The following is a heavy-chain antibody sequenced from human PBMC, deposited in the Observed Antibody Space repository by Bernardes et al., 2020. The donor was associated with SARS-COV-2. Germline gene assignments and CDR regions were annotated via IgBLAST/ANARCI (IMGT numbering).Heavy chain of an antibody. CDR1: GYTFTSYG. Sequence: ASVKVSCMASGYTFTSYGISWVRQAPGQGLEWMGWISAYNGNTNYAQKLQGRVTMTTDTSTSTAYMELRSLRSDDTAVYYCARGIVVVPAAENTYYYYYGMDVWGQGTTVTVSS. CDR3: ARGIVVVPAAENTYYYYYGMDV. V-gene: IGHV1-18*01. J-gene: IGHJ6*02. CDR2: ISAYNGNT. D-gene: IGHD2-2*01.